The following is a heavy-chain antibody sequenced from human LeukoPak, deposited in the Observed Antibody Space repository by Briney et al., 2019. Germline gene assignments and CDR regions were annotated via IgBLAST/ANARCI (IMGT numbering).Heavy chain of an antibody. J-gene: IGHJ4*02. CDR1: GGSISSSSYY. V-gene: IGHV4-39*01. CDR3: ARPPSGSVIAAAGTNYFDY. Sequence: SETLSLTCTVSGGSISSSSYYWGWMRQPPGKGREWIGSIYYSGSTYYNPSPKSRVTISVDTSKNQFSLKLSSVTAADTAVYYCARPPSGSVIAAAGTNYFDYWGQGTLVTVSS. CDR2: IYYSGST. D-gene: IGHD6-13*01.